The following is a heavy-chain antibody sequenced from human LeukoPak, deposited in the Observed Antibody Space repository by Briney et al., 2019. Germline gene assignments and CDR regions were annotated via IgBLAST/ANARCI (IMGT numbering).Heavy chain of an antibody. D-gene: IGHD4-23*01. V-gene: IGHV4-34*01. CDR3: ARAPPVVTPFGYSFDY. CDR2: INHSGST. CDR1: GGSFSGYY. J-gene: IGHJ4*02. Sequence: SETLSLTCAVYGGSFSGYYWSWIRQPPGKGLEWIGEINHSGSTNYNPSLKSRVTISVDTSKNQFSLKLSSVTDADTAVYYCARAPPVVTPFGYSFDYWGQGTLVTVS.